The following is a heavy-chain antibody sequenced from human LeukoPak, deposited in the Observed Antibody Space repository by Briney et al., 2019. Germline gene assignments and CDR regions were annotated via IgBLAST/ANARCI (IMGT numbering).Heavy chain of an antibody. CDR3: ARDSLRYYDSSGSIDY. D-gene: IGHD3-22*01. V-gene: IGHV4-31*03. CDR1: GGSISSGGYY. CDR2: IYYSGST. Sequence: SETLSLTCTVSGGSISSGGYYWSWIRQHPGKGLEWIGYIYYSGSTYYNPPLKSRVTISVDTSKNQFSLKLSSVTAADTAVYYCARDSLRYYDSSGSIDYWGQGTLVTVSS. J-gene: IGHJ4*02.